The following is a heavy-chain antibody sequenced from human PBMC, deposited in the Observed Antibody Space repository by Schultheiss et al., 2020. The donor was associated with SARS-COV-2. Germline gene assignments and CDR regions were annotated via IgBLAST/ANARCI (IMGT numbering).Heavy chain of an antibody. CDR3: AKGRGYDYYYMDV. CDR1: GFTVSSNY. J-gene: IGHJ6*03. V-gene: IGHV3-33*03. Sequence: GGSLRLSCAASGFTVSSNYMSWVRQAPGKGLEWVAVIWYDGSNKYYADSVKGRFTISRDNAKNSLYLQMNSLRAEDTAVYYCAKGRGYDYYYMDVWGKGTTVTVSS. CDR2: IWYDGSNK. D-gene: IGHD3-16*01.